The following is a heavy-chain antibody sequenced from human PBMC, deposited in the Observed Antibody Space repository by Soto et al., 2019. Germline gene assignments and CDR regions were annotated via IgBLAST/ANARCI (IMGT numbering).Heavy chain of an antibody. J-gene: IGHJ6*02. CDR1: GFTFSDNA. CDR3: AISLSTDVNYGLDV. CDR2: ISDDGDST. D-gene: IGHD3-10*02. V-gene: IGHV3-23*01. Sequence: EVQLLESGGGLVQPGGSLRLSCGASGFTFSDNAMTWVRQAPGQGLEWVSSISDDGDSTYYADSVKGRFTISRDNSKNPLFLQMSSLGAEATVVYYCAISLSTDVNYGLDVWGQGTSVTVSS.